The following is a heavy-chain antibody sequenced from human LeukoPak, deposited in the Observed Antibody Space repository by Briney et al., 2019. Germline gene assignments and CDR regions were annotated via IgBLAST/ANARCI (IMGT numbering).Heavy chain of an antibody. V-gene: IGHV4-30-2*01. Sequence: PSETLSLTCTVSGGSISSGGYYWSWIRQPPGKGLEWIGYIYHSGSTYYNPSLKSRVTISVDRSKNQFSLKLSSVTAADTAVYYCATCIAAAGTEDYWGQGTLVTVSS. CDR3: ATCIAAAGTEDY. CDR2: IYHSGST. CDR1: GGSISSGGYY. J-gene: IGHJ4*02. D-gene: IGHD6-13*01.